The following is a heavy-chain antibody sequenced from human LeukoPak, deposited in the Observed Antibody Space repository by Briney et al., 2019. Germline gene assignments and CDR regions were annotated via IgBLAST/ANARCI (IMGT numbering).Heavy chain of an antibody. Sequence: SETLSLTCTVSGGSISSSNDNWGWIRQPPGKGLEWLGSIYYTGITYYNPSVMSRATMSVDTSKNQFSLRLSSVTAADAAMYYCARQGRATVVMYMDDWGKGTTVTVSS. J-gene: IGHJ6*03. CDR1: GGSISSSNDN. V-gene: IGHV4-39*01. D-gene: IGHD4-23*01. CDR2: IYYTGIT. CDR3: ARQGRATVVMYMDD.